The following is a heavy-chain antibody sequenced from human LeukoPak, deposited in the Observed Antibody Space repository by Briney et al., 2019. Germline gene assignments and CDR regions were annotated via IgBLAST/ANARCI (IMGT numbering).Heavy chain of an antibody. Sequence: GGSLRLSCAASGFTFSNYAMTWVRQAPGKGLEWVSTINRSGDSTYYAGSERGRFTISRDDSKSTLYLQMNSLRAEDTAVYYCAKTPDYCTNGVCYTLHYFDYWGQGTLVTVS. CDR3: AKTPDYCTNGVCYTLHYFDY. CDR1: GFTFSNYA. V-gene: IGHV3-23*01. J-gene: IGHJ4*02. D-gene: IGHD2-8*01. CDR2: INRSGDST.